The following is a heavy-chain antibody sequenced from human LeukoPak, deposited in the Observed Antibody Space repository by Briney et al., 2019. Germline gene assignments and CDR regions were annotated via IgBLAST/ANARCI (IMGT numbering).Heavy chain of an antibody. CDR2: ISASGRST. J-gene: IGHJ4*02. D-gene: IGHD2-2*02. CDR1: GFTFSGFA. Sequence: PGGSLRLSCAASGFTFSGFAMSWVRQAPGKGLDWVSLISASGRSTYYADSVKGRFTISRDNSKNTLYLQMNSLRAEDTAVYYCAPRPAVDLGCSSSSCYKGYWGQGTLVTVSS. V-gene: IGHV3-23*01. CDR3: APRPAVDLGCSSSSCYKGY.